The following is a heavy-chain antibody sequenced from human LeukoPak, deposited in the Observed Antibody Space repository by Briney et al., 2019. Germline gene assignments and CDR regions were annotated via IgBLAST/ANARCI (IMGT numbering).Heavy chain of an antibody. CDR2: ISGSGVT. V-gene: IGHV3-23*01. Sequence: GGSLRLSCAASGFTFSSYAMSWVRQAPGKGLEWVSGISGSGVTYFADSVEGRFTISRDNAKNTLYLQMNSLRAEDTAVYYCARESQQYWSVGALDVWGQGTTVTVSS. J-gene: IGHJ6*02. D-gene: IGHD2/OR15-2a*01. CDR3: ARESQQYWSVGALDV. CDR1: GFTFSSYA.